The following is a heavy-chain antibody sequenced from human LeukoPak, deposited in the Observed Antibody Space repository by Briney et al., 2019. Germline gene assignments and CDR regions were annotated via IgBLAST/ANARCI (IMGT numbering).Heavy chain of an antibody. CDR2: IVVGSGET. CDR1: GLTFTTSA. Sequence: SVKVSCEASGLTFTTSAVQWVRQARGQRLEWIGWIVVGSGETKYAQKFQERVTITRDMSTSTAYMELSSLRSEDTAVYYCAADSFGEGVVNWGQGTLVTVSS. CDR3: AADSFGEGVVN. D-gene: IGHD3-10*01. J-gene: IGHJ4*02. V-gene: IGHV1-58*01.